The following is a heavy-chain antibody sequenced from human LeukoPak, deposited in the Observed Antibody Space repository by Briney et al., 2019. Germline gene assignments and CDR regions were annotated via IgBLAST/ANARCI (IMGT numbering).Heavy chain of an antibody. CDR2: ISGRSGYI. Sequence: PGGSLLLSCAASGFTFDSYTMTWVRQAPGKGLECVSSISGRSGYIYYADSMKGRFTISRDNAKSSLYLQMNSLGPEDTATYYCARVGERRPGTSESFFPAHFDSWGQGTLVIVSS. J-gene: IGHJ4*02. D-gene: IGHD3-10*01. CDR3: ARVGERRPGTSESFFPAHFDS. CDR1: GFTFDSYT. V-gene: IGHV3-21*01.